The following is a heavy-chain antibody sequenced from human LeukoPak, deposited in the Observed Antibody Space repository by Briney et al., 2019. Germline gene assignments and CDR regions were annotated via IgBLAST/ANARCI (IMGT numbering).Heavy chain of an antibody. CDR1: GYTFTGYY. V-gene: IGHV1-2*06. D-gene: IGHD3-22*01. CDR2: INPNNGGT. Sequence: ASVKVSCKASGYTFTGYYMHWVRQAPGQGLEWMGRINPNNGGTNYAQKFQGRVTMTRDMSMSTAYMELSRLRSVDTAVYYCAGEDNSSGYRPFDIWGQETMVTVPS. CDR3: AGEDNSSGYRPFDI. J-gene: IGHJ3*02.